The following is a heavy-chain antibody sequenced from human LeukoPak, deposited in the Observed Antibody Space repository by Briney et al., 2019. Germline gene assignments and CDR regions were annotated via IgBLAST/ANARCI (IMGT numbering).Heavy chain of an antibody. V-gene: IGHV1-2*02. Sequence: ASVKVSCKASGYTFTSYYMHWVRQAPGQGLEWMGIINPNSGGTNYAQKFQGRVTMTRDTSISTAYMELSRLRSDDTAVYYCARTPYSSGWYEDWGQGTLVTVSS. CDR1: GYTFTSYY. CDR3: ARTPYSSGWYED. D-gene: IGHD6-19*01. J-gene: IGHJ4*02. CDR2: INPNSGGT.